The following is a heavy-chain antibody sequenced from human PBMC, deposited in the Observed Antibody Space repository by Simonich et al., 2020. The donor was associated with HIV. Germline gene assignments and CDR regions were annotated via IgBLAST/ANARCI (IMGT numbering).Heavy chain of an antibody. V-gene: IGHV3-21*01. CDR3: ARDGRKGSSTSCSDY. CDR1: GFTFSSYS. J-gene: IGHJ4*02. D-gene: IGHD2-2*01. CDR2: ISSSSSYI. Sequence: EVQRVESGGGLVKPGGSLRLSCAASGFTFSSYSMNWVRQAPGKGLEWVSSISSSSSYIYYADPVKGRFTISRDNAKNSLYLQMNSLRAEDTAVYYCARDGRKGSSTSCSDYWGQGTLVTVSS.